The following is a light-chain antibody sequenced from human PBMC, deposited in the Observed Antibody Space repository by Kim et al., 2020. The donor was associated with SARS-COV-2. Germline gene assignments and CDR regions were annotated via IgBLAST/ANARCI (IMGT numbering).Light chain of an antibody. Sequence: DIVMTQSPDSLALSLGERATINCKSSQSVLYSSNNKNYLTWYQQKPGQPPKLLIYWASTRESGVPDRFSGSGSGTDFTLTINNLQAEDVAVYYCQQYYTTPRTFGQGTKVDIK. J-gene: IGKJ1*01. CDR3: QQYYTTPRT. CDR2: WAS. CDR1: QSVLYSSNNKNY. V-gene: IGKV4-1*01.